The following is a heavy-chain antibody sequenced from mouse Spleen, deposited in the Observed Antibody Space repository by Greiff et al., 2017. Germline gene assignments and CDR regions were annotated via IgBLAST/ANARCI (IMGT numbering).Heavy chain of an antibody. CDR2: IYPGSGST. CDR3: ARSGTRKYYFDY. J-gene: IGHJ2*01. V-gene: IGHV1-55*01. D-gene: IGHD1-3*01. Sequence: VQRVESGAELVKPGASVKMSCKASGYTFTSYWITWVKQRPGQGLEWIGDIYPGSGSTNYNEKFKSKATLTVDTSSSTAYMQLSSLTSEDSAVYYCARSGTRKYYFDYWGQGTTLTVSS. CDR1: GYTFTSYW.